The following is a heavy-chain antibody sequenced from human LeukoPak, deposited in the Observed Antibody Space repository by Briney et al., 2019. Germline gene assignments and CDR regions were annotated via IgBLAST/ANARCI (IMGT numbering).Heavy chain of an antibody. V-gene: IGHV4-4*09. D-gene: IGHD6-13*01. J-gene: IGHJ3*02. Sequence: SETLSLTYTVSGGSISSYYWSWIRQPPGKGLEWIGYIYTSGSTNYNPSLKSRVTISVDTSKNQFSLKLSSVTAADTAVYYCARLLKAAAGTFIAFDIWGQGTMVTVSS. CDR3: ARLLKAAAGTFIAFDI. CDR2: IYTSGST. CDR1: GGSISSYY.